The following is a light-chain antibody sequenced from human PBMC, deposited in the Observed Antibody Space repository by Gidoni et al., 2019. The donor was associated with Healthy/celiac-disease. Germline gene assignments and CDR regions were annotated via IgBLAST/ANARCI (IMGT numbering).Light chain of an antibody. CDR1: VLAKKY. J-gene: IGLJ3*02. V-gene: IGLV3-27*01. Sequence: SYELTQPSSVSVSPGQTARITCSGDVLAKKYARWFHQKPGQAPVLVIYKDSERPSGIPEGFSGSSSGTTVTLTISGAQVEDEADYYCYSAADNNLGVFGGGTKLTVL. CDR3: YSAADNNLGV. CDR2: KDS.